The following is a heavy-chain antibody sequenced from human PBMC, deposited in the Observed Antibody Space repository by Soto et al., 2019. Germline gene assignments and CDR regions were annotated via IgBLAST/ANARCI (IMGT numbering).Heavy chain of an antibody. J-gene: IGHJ4*02. D-gene: IGHD3-3*01. CDR3: ARQQADFVGGQYFFDY. Sequence: QVQLQESGPGLVKPSQTLSLTCTVSGGSISSGDYYWSWIRQPPGKGLEWIGNVYYSGVTYYNPSLKSRLTISLDTSKTQFSLKLGSVTAADTAVYFCARQQADFVGGQYFFDYWSQGTLVTVSS. V-gene: IGHV4-30-4*08. CDR2: VYYSGVT. CDR1: GGSISSGDYY.